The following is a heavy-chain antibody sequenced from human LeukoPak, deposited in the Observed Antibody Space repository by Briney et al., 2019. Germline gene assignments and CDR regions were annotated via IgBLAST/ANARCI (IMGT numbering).Heavy chain of an antibody. J-gene: IGHJ3*02. CDR2: IYSGGST. Sequence: PGGSLRLSCAASGFTVSSNYMSWVRQAPGQGLEWVSVIYSGGSTYYADSVKGRFTISRDNSKNTLYLQMNSLRAEDTAVYYCARREQWLDAFDIWGQGTMVTVSS. CDR1: GFTVSSNY. V-gene: IGHV3-66*02. CDR3: ARREQWLDAFDI. D-gene: IGHD6-19*01.